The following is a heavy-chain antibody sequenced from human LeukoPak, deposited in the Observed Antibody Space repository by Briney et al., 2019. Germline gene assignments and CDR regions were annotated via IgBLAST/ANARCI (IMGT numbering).Heavy chain of an antibody. V-gene: IGHV4-59*01. CDR2: IYYSGTT. D-gene: IGHD3-3*01. J-gene: IGHJ4*02. CDR1: GGSFRSYY. Sequence: PSETLSLTCTVSGGSFRSYYWSWIRQPPGKGLEWIGYIYYSGTTNYNPSLKSRLTISVDTSKNQFSLKLSSVTAADTAIYYCARASIFGVVRAIDYWGQGTLVTVSS. CDR3: ARASIFGVVRAIDY.